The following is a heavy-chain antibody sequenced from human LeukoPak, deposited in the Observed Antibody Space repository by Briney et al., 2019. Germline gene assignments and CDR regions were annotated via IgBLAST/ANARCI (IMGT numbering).Heavy chain of an antibody. CDR2: ITPVIETA. CDR3: ARVNLRGSNYNWFDP. CDR1: GGTFLSHT. V-gene: IGHV1-69*08. J-gene: IGHJ5*02. Sequence: SSVKVSCKTSGGTFLSHTFSWLRQAPGKGLEWMGKITPVIETANYAQTLQGRVSIYADKSTTTVYMDLSGLRPDDTAVYYCARVNLRGSNYNWFDPWGQGTRVTVSS. D-gene: IGHD3-10*01.